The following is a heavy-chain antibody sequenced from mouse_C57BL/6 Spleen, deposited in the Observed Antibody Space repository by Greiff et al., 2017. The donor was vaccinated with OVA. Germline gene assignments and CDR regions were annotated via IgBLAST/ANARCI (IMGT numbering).Heavy chain of an antibody. V-gene: IGHV1-55*01. Sequence: QVQLKQPGAELVKPGASVKMSCKASGYTFTSYWITWVKQRPGQGLEWIGDIYPGSGSTNYNEKFKSKATLTVDTSSSTAYMQLSSLTSEDSAVYYCARSDYGSSYGDDYWGQGTTLTVSS. CDR1: GYTFTSYW. CDR3: ARSDYGSSYGDDY. J-gene: IGHJ2*01. CDR2: IYPGSGST. D-gene: IGHD1-1*01.